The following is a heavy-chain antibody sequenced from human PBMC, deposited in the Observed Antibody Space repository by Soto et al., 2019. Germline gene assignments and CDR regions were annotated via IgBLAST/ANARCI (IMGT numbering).Heavy chain of an antibody. V-gene: IGHV3-74*01. CDR3: ARSVSGYDDY. CDR2: INPDGSAT. Sequence: GGSLRLSCAASGFTFSSHWMHWVRQPPGKGLVWVSRINPDGSATSHADSVKARFTISRDNTKNTLYLQVNSLRAEDTAVYYCARSVSGYDDYWGQGTLVTVSA. CDR1: GFTFSSHW. J-gene: IGHJ4*02. D-gene: IGHD5-12*01.